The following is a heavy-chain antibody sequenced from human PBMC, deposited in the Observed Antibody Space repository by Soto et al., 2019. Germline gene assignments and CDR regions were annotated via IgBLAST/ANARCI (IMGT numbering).Heavy chain of an antibody. V-gene: IGHV1-18*01. CDR2: ISPYNDDT. CDR1: GYSFSSYG. D-gene: IGHD3-22*01. J-gene: IGHJ6*02. Sequence: QAQLVQSGAEVKKPGASVKVSCKASGYSFSSYGITWVRQAPGQGLEWLGWISPYNDDTKYAQRLQGRVTMTTDPSTRTAYMDIRGLRSDDTAIYYCARGGYYDSSGARNYHYYGMDVWGQGTTVTVSS. CDR3: ARGGYYDSSGARNYHYYGMDV.